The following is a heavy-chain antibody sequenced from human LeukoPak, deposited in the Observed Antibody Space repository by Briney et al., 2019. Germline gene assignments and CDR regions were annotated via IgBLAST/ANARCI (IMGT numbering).Heavy chain of an antibody. Sequence: GESLKISCKTSGYSFTSYWIGWVRQMPGKGLEWMGIIYPGDSDTRYSPSFQGQVTISADKSISTAYLQWSSLKASDTAMYYCARSGTQRTYYDILTGYYRIEPFDYWGQGTLVTVSS. CDR1: GYSFTSYW. CDR2: IYPGDSDT. CDR3: ARSGTQRTYYDILTGYYRIEPFDY. J-gene: IGHJ4*02. V-gene: IGHV5-51*01. D-gene: IGHD3-9*01.